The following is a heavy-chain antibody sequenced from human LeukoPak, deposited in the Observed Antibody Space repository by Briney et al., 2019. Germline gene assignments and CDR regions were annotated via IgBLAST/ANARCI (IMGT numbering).Heavy chain of an antibody. CDR1: GFTFDDYA. Sequence: GGSLRLSCAASGFTFDDYAMHWVRQAPGKGLERVSGISWNSGSIGYADSVKGRFTISRDNAKNSLYLQMNSLRAEDTALYYCAKASSMVRGVTYFDYWGQGTLVTVSS. J-gene: IGHJ4*02. CDR3: AKASSMVRGVTYFDY. CDR2: ISWNSGSI. V-gene: IGHV3-9*01. D-gene: IGHD3-10*01.